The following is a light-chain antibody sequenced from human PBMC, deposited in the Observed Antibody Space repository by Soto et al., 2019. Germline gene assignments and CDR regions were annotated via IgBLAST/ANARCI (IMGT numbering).Light chain of an antibody. J-gene: IGLJ2*01. CDR3: SSYTRRSTVV. Sequence: QSALPQHDSVSGSPGQSITIACTGTSRDVGGYNYVSGYQQHPGKAPKLMIYDVNNRPSGVSNRFSGSKSDNTASLTSSGLQAEDEDDYYCSSYTRRSTVVFGGGTQLTVL. CDR2: DVN. CDR1: SRDVGGYNY. V-gene: IGLV2-14*01.